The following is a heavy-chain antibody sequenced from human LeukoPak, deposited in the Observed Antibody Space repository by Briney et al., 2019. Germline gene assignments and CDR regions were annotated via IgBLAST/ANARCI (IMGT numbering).Heavy chain of an antibody. J-gene: IGHJ4*02. CDR1: GYILTELS. CDR2: FDPEDGET. D-gene: IGHD3-16*01. Sequence: ASVKVSCKVSGYILTELSMHWVRQAPGKGLEWMGGFDPEDGETIYAQKFQGRVTMTEDTSTDTAYMELSSLRSEDTAVYYCATTYDYVWGSYRVKRYYFDYWGQGTLVTVSS. V-gene: IGHV1-24*01. CDR3: ATTYDYVWGSYRVKRYYFDY.